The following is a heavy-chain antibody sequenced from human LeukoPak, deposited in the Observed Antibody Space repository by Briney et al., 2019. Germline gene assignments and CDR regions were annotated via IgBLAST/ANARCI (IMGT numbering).Heavy chain of an antibody. CDR2: ISAYNGNT. D-gene: IGHD3-10*02. J-gene: IGHJ4*02. V-gene: IGHV1-18*01. CDR3: ARKTTFGFVFDY. CDR1: GYTFTSYG. Sequence: GASVKVSCKASGYTFTSYGISWVRQAPGQGLEWMGWISAYNGNTNYTQKLQGRVTMTTDTSTSTAYVELRSLRSDDTAVYYCARKTTFGFVFDYWGQGTLVTVSS.